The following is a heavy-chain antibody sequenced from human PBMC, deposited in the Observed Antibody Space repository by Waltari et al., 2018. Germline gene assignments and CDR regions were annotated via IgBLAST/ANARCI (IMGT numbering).Heavy chain of an antibody. CDR1: GGSFSGYY. CDR3: ARDCGGDCYDRNGFDY. V-gene: IGHV4-34*01. CDR2: INHSGST. D-gene: IGHD2-21*01. J-gene: IGHJ4*02. Sequence: QVQLQQWGAGLLKPSETLSLTCAVYGGSFSGYYWSWIRPPPGKGLEWIGEINHSGSTNYNPSLKSRVTISVDTSKNQFSLKLSSVTAADTAVYYCARDCGGDCYDRNGFDYWGQGTLVTVSS.